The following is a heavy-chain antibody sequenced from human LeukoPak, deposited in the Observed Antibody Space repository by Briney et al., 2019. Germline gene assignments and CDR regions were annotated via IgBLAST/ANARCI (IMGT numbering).Heavy chain of an antibody. Sequence: ASVKVSCKPSGYTFTDYYMHWVRQAPGQGLEWMGWINPNSGGTNYAQKFQGRVTMTRDTSISTAYMELSSLRSDDTAMYYCARSYSGFGYALHDYWGQGTLVTVSS. V-gene: IGHV1-2*02. CDR3: ARSYSGFGYALHDY. CDR2: INPNSGGT. CDR1: GYTFTDYY. J-gene: IGHJ4*02. D-gene: IGHD1-26*01.